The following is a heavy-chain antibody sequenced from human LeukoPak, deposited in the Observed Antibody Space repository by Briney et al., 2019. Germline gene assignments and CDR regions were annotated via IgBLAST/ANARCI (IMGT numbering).Heavy chain of an antibody. V-gene: IGHV4-59*01. Sequence: SETLSLTCTVSGGSISTYYWSWIRQPPGKGLEWIGYIYYSGSTNYNPSLKSRVTISVDTSKNQFSLKLSSVTAADTAVYYCARGGGYSGYDSSYYYMDVWGKGTTVTVSS. CDR2: IYYSGST. CDR3: ARGGGYSGYDSSYYYMDV. CDR1: GGSISTYY. J-gene: IGHJ6*03. D-gene: IGHD5-12*01.